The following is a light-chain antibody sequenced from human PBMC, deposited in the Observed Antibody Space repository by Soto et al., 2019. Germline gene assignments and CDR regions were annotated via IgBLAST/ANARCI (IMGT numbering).Light chain of an antibody. V-gene: IGKV3-20*01. Sequence: ERVFTRSPVTLSLSPGERATLSCRASQSVSSSYLAWYQQRPGQAPNLLIYDASSRATGIPDRFSGSGSGTDFTLTITRLEPEDSAMYYCQQYAYSPLNFGGGTKVDIK. CDR2: DAS. CDR3: QQYAYSPLN. J-gene: IGKJ4*01. CDR1: QSVSSSY.